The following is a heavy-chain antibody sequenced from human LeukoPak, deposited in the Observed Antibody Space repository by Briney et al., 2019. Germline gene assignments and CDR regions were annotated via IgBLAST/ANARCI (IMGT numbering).Heavy chain of an antibody. CDR1: GFSITTYY. CDR3: ARDIREVGESHYFDY. D-gene: IGHD1-26*01. CDR2: IHSSGSS. J-gene: IGHJ4*02. Sequence: PSETLSLTCTVSGFSITTYYWSWIRQSPGNGLEWIGQIHSSGSSTYNPSLKSRVTISLDTSKNPFSLHLSSVTAADTAVYYCARDIREVGESHYFDYWGQGTLVTVTS. V-gene: IGHV4-59*01.